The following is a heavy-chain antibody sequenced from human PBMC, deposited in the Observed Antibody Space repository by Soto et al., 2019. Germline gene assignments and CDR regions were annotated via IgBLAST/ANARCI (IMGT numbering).Heavy chain of an antibody. CDR2: IHYTGTT. Sequence: QMQLQEWGSGLVKPSETLSLTCTVSGGSISSSNYYRAWIRQPPGKGLEWIGSIHYTGTTYYNPSLKSRVAIAVDTSKNQYSLKVTSVTAEDTAVYYCARRECSGGTCSFDYWGQGTLVTVSS. V-gene: IGHV4-39*01. J-gene: IGHJ4*02. CDR1: GGSISSSNYY. CDR3: ARRECSGGTCSFDY. D-gene: IGHD2-15*01.